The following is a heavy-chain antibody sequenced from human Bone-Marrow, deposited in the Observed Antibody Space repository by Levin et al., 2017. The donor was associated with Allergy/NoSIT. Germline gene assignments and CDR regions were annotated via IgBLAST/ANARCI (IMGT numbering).Heavy chain of an antibody. CDR3: AGGRDYYSYGMDV. CDR1: GFIFSSYG. CDR2: ISYDGSDK. J-gene: IGHJ6*02. D-gene: IGHD3-16*01. Sequence: LSLTCAASGFIFSSYGMHWVRQAPGKGLEWVALISYDGSDKDYADSVKGRFTISRDNSKNTLYLQMNSLGDEDTAVYYCAGGRDYYSYGMDVWGQGTTVTVSS. V-gene: IGHV3-30*03.